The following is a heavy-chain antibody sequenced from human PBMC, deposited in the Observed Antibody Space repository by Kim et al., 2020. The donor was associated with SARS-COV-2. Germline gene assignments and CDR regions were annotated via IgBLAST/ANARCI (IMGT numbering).Heavy chain of an antibody. Sequence: ASVKVSCKASGYTFTSYDINWVRQATGQGCEWMGWINPNSGTTGYAQKFQGRVTMTSSTSISTAFMELSSLRSEDTAVYYCARSPREWGFDNWGHGILVTVSS. CDR2: INPNSGTT. D-gene: IGHD3-3*01. CDR3: ARSPREWGFDN. CDR1: GYTFTSYD. J-gene: IGHJ4*01. V-gene: IGHV1-8*01.